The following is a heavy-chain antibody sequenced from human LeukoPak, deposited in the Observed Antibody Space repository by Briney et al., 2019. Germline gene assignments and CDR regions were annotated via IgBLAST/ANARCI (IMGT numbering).Heavy chain of an antibody. J-gene: IGHJ4*02. Sequence: SGGSLRLSCAASGFTFSSYSMNWVRQAPGKGLEWVSYISSSSSTIYYADSVKGRFTISRDNAKNSLYLQMNSLRAEDTAVYYCARDFKTGYSPFDYWGQGTLVTVSS. V-gene: IGHV3-48*01. CDR3: ARDFKTGYSPFDY. D-gene: IGHD3-9*01. CDR2: ISSSSSTI. CDR1: GFTFSSYS.